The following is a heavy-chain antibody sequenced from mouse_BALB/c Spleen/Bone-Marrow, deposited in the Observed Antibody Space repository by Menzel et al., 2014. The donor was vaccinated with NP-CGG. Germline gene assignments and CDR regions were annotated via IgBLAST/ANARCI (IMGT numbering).Heavy chain of an antibody. CDR3: ARQGDYGSSWLAH. J-gene: IGHJ3*01. Sequence: EVQLQQSGGGLVQPGESLKLSCESNEYDFPSHDMSWVRKTPEKRLELVAAINSDGGSTFYPDTMERRFIISRDNTKKTLYLQMSSLRSEDTALYYCARQGDYGSSWLAHWGQGTLVTVSA. CDR2: INSDGGST. D-gene: IGHD1-1*01. CDR1: EYDFPSHD. V-gene: IGHV5-2*01.